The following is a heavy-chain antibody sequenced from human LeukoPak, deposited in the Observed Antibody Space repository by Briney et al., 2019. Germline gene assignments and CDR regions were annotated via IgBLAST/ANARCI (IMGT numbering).Heavy chain of an antibody. D-gene: IGHD2-15*01. V-gene: IGHV4-4*07. Sequence: PSETLSLTCTVSGGSINNYYWSWIRQPAGKGLEWIGRIYTRGSTNYNPSLKRRVTMSVDTSKNQSSLKLSSVTAADTAVYYCARGRYCSADICSGGDAFDIWGQGTMVSVSS. J-gene: IGHJ3*02. CDR2: IYTRGST. CDR3: ARGRYCSADICSGGDAFDI. CDR1: GGSINNYY.